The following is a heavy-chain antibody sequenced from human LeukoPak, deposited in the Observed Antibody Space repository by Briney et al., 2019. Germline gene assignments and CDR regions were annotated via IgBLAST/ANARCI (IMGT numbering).Heavy chain of an antibody. V-gene: IGHV3-48*03. CDR3: AREASYSSSWATFDN. J-gene: IGHJ4*02. D-gene: IGHD6-13*01. CDR2: ISSSGSTI. Sequence: PGGSLRLSCAASGFTFSSYEMNWVRQAPGKGLEWVSYISSSGSTIYYADSVKGRFTISRDNAKNSLYLQMNSLTVEDTAVYYCAREASYSSSWATFDNWGQGTLVTV. CDR1: GFTFSSYE.